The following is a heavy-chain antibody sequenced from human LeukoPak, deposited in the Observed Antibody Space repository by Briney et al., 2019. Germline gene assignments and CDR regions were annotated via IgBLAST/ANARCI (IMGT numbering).Heavy chain of an antibody. CDR3: ANGYSSSWYSDDAFDI. Sequence: GGSLRLSCGASGFTFSSYGMHWVRQAPGKGLEWVAVISYDGSNKYYADSVKGRFTISRDNSKNTLYLQMNSLRAEDTAVYYCANGYSSSWYSDDAFDIWGQGTMVTVSS. CDR2: ISYDGSNK. CDR1: GFTFSSYG. J-gene: IGHJ3*02. V-gene: IGHV3-30*18. D-gene: IGHD6-13*01.